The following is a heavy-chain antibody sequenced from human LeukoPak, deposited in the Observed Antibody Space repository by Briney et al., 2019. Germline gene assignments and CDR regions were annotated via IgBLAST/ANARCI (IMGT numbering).Heavy chain of an antibody. D-gene: IGHD3-16*01. Sequence: GESLNISCNGSGYXFTSYWICWVRQMPGKGLEWMGIIYPGDSDIRYSPSFQGQVTISADKSISTAYLQWSSLKASDTAMYYCARRHNGHYGYWGQGTLVTVSS. CDR3: ARRHNGHYGY. V-gene: IGHV5-51*01. CDR2: IYPGDSDI. J-gene: IGHJ4*02. CDR1: GYXFTSYW.